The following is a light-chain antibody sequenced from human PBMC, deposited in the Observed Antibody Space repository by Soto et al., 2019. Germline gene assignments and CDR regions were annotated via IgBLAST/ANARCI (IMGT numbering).Light chain of an antibody. Sequence: EIVMTQSPATLSVSPGERATLSCRASQSVSSNLAWYQQKPGQAPRLLIYGASTRATGISARFSGSGSGTEFPLTISSLQTEAFAVYCCQQYNNCTTFGTGTKVDIK. V-gene: IGKV3-15*01. CDR1: QSVSSN. CDR2: GAS. J-gene: IGKJ3*01. CDR3: QQYNNCTT.